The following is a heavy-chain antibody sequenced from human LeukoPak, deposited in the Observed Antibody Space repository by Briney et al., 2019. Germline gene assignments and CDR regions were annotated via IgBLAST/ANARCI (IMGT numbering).Heavy chain of an antibody. CDR2: ISGSGINT. D-gene: IGHD3-3*01. CDR1: GFTFSSFA. V-gene: IGHV3-23*01. CDR3: ARDLAGGYDFWSGYGY. J-gene: IGHJ4*02. Sequence: GGSLRLSCAASGFTFSSFAMSWVRQAPGKGLEWVSGISGSGINTYYADSVQGRFTISRDNAKNSLYLQMNSLRAEDTAVYYCARDLAGGYDFWSGYGYWGQGTLVTVSS.